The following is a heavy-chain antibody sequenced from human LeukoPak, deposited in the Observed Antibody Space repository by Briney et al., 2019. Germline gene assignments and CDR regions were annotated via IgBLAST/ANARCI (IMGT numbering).Heavy chain of an antibody. V-gene: IGHV3-48*03. J-gene: IGHJ4*02. CDR3: AREGSSYAPSEPFYFDY. CDR2: ISSGGYTT. CDR1: GFTFSSHD. D-gene: IGHD3-10*01. Sequence: GGSLRLSCAASGFTFSSHDMNWVRQAPGKGLEWVSYISSGGYTTHYADSVKGRFTISRDNAKNSLYLQMNSLRAEDTAVYYCAREGSSYAPSEPFYFDYWGQGTLVTVSS.